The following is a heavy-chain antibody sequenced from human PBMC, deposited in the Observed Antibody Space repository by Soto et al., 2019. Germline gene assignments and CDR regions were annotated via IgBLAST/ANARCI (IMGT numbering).Heavy chain of an antibody. CDR2: IIPIFGTA. CDR1: GGTFSSYA. D-gene: IGHD1-26*01. Sequence: SVKVSCKASGGTFSSYAISWVRQAPGQGLEWMGGIIPIFGTANYAQKFQGRVTITADESTSTAYMELSSLRSEDTAVYYCAXDFGGSYYYYYGMDVWGQGTTVTVSS. V-gene: IGHV1-69*13. J-gene: IGHJ6*02. CDR3: AXDFGGSYYYYYGMDV.